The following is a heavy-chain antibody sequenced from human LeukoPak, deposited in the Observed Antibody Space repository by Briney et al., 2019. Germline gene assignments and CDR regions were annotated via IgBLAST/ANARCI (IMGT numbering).Heavy chain of an antibody. CDR2: INTDGSTI. V-gene: IGHV3-74*01. J-gene: IGHJ4*02. D-gene: IGHD3-16*02. CDR1: GFTFSSYW. Sequence: GSLRLSCAPSGFTFSSYWMHWVRQAPGKGLVWVSRINTDGSTITYADSVKGRFTISRDNAKNTLYLQMNSLRDEDTAVYYCTRAGSYRFDYWGQGTLVAVSS. CDR3: TRAGSYRFDY.